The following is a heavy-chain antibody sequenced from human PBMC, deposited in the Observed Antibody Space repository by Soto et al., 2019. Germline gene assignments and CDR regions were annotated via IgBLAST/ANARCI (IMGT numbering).Heavy chain of an antibody. Sequence: QVQLVESGGGVVQPGRSLRLSCAASGFTFSSYGMHWVRQAPGKGLEWVAVIWYDGSNKYYADSVKGRFTISRDNSKNTLYLQMNSRRAEDTAVYYCARAQQYYDILTGYYPPYNWFDPWGQGTLVTVSS. V-gene: IGHV3-33*01. J-gene: IGHJ5*02. D-gene: IGHD3-9*01. CDR3: ARAQQYYDILTGYYPPYNWFDP. CDR2: IWYDGSNK. CDR1: GFTFSSYG.